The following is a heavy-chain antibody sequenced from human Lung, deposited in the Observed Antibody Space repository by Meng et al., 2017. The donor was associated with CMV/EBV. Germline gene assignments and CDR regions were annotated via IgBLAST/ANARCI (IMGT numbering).Heavy chain of an antibody. J-gene: IGHJ3*02. CDR2: ISGYNGRT. CDR1: GYTFTSYG. CDR3: ARDFYEYDDSGYYDDTFDI. D-gene: IGHD3-22*01. V-gene: IGHV1-18*01. Sequence: SVKVSCXASGYTFTSYGVSWVRQAPGQGLEWMGWISGYNGRTNYNQKFQGRVTLTTDTSTHTAYMELRSLRSDDTAVYYCARDFYEYDDSGYYDDTFDIWGQGTMVTVSS.